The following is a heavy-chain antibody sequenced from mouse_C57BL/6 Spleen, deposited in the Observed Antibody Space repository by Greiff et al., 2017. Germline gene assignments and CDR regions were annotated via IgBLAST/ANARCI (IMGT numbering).Heavy chain of an antibody. CDR3: ARQDGYYLYYAMDY. D-gene: IGHD2-3*01. Sequence: VQLKESGPGLVKPSQSLSLTCSVTGYSITSGYYWNWIRQFPGNKLEWMGYISYDGSNNYNPSLKNRISITRDTSKNQFFLKLNSVTTEDTATYYCARQDGYYLYYAMDYWGQGTSVTVSS. V-gene: IGHV3-6*01. CDR2: ISYDGSN. CDR1: GYSITSGYY. J-gene: IGHJ4*01.